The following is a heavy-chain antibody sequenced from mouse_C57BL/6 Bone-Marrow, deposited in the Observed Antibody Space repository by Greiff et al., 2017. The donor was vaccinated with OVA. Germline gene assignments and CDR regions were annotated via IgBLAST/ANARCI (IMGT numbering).Heavy chain of an antibody. CDR2: ISDGGSYT. J-gene: IGHJ3*01. Sequence: EVQRVESGGGLVKPGGSLKLSCAASGFTFSSYAMSWVRQTPEKRLEWVATISDGGSYTYYPDNVKGRFTISRDNAKNNLYLQMSHLKSEDTAMYYCARWYGYDGPFAYWGQGTLVTVSA. CDR1: GFTFSSYA. CDR3: ARWYGYDGPFAY. V-gene: IGHV5-4*01. D-gene: IGHD2-2*01.